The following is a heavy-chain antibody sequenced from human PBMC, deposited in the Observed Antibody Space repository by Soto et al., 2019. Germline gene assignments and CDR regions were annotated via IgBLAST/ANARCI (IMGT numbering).Heavy chain of an antibody. CDR1: GASINNYY. V-gene: IGHV4-59*01. CDR2: IHYSGTT. Sequence: QVQMQESGPGLVKPSETLSLTCTVSGASINNYYCNWVRQPPGKGLEWIGSIHYSGTTNYIPSLESRVTISRDAARTQLPLRLRSVTAADADVYYCAGVTYGVDVWGQGTTVTVSS. CDR3: AGVTYGVDV. J-gene: IGHJ6*02.